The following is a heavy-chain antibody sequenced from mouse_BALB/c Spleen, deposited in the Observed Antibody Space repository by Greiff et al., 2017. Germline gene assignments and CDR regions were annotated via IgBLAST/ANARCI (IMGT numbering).Heavy chain of an antibody. V-gene: IGHV14-4*02. D-gene: IGHD1-1*01. CDR3: SVVAKGYFDY. CDR2: IDPENGDT. Sequence: VQLQQSGAELVRSGASVKLSCTASGFNIKDYYMHWVKQRPEQGLEWIGWIDPENGDTEYAPKFQGKATMTADTSSNTAYLQLSSLTSEDTAVYYCSVVAKGYFDYWGQGTTLTVSS. CDR1: GFNIKDYY. J-gene: IGHJ2*01.